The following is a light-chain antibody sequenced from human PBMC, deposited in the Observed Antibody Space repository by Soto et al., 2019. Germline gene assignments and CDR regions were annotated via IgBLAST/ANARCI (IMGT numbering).Light chain of an antibody. CDR2: DVG. J-gene: IGLJ1*01. V-gene: IGLV2-14*01. CDR1: SSDIGGYNF. Sequence: QSALTQPASVSGSPGQSITIACTGTSSDIGGYNFVSWYQQHPGKAPKLLIYDVGNRPSGVSNRFSGSKSGNTASLTISGLQADDEAHYYCNSYRTVSTYVFGTGTQLTVL. CDR3: NSYRTVSTYV.